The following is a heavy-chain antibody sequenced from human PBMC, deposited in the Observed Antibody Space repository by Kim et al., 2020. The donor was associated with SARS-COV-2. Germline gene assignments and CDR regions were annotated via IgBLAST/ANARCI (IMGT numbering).Heavy chain of an antibody. Sequence: STTTTPSLKSRVTIAVDTSKNQFSLKLSSVTAADTAVYYCARDGDWYFDRWGRGTLVTVSS. CDR2: ST. D-gene: IGHD3-16*01. CDR3: ARDGDWYFDR. J-gene: IGHJ2*01. V-gene: IGHV4-59*01.